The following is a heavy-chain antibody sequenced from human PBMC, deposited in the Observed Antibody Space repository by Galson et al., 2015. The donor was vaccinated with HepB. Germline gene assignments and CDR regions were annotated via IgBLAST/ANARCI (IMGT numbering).Heavy chain of an antibody. J-gene: IGHJ4*02. D-gene: IGHD2-21*02. CDR2: INPNSGGT. Sequence: SVKVSCKASGYTFTGYYMHWVRQAPGQGLEWMGWINPNSGGTTYAQKFQGWVTMTRDTSISTAYMELSRLRSDDTAVYYCAREVELTFHFDYWGQGTLVTVSS. V-gene: IGHV1-2*04. CDR1: GYTFTGYY. CDR3: AREVELTFHFDY.